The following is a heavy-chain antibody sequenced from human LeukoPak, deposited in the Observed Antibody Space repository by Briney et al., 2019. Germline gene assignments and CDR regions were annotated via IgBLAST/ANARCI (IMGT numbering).Heavy chain of an antibody. J-gene: IGHJ4*02. CDR2: ISSSGSTI. CDR1: GFTFSSYE. Sequence: GGSLRLSCAASGFTFSSYEMNWVRQAPGKGLEWVSYISSSGSTIYYADSVKGRFTISRDNAKNSLYLQMNSLRAEDAAVYYCARDKPRGSYDGSIFDSWGQGTLVTVSS. D-gene: IGHD3-16*01. V-gene: IGHV3-48*03. CDR3: ARDKPRGSYDGSIFDS.